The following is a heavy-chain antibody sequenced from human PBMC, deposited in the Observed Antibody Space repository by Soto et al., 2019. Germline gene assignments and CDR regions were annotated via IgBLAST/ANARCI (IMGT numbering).Heavy chain of an antibody. CDR2: ISSRSDI. D-gene: IGHD2-2*02. CDR3: AREYTAWPLAYGLDV. V-gene: IGHV3-21*01. CDR1: GFTFSTYS. J-gene: IGHJ6*02. Sequence: GSLRFSCVGSGFTFSTYSINWVRQAPGKGLEWVSSISSRSDIYYADSVKGRFTISRDNAKNSVSLQMNSLRAEDTAVYYCAREYTAWPLAYGLDVWGQGTTVTVSS.